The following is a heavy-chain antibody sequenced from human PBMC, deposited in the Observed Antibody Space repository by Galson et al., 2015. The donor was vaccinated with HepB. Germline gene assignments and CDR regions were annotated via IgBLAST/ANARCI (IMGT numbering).Heavy chain of an antibody. CDR2: INGGNGNI. D-gene: IGHD4-23*01. CDR3: AGHVDYGGNSDLWFDP. CDR1: RSVFSSSE. J-gene: IGHJ5*02. V-gene: IGHV1-3*01. Sequence: SVKVSCKASRSVFSSSEFHWVRQAPGQRLEWMGWINGGNGNIKSSQKFQGRVTITRDTSASIVYMELCSLRSEDTAVYYCAGHVDYGGNSDLWFDPWGQGTLVTVSS.